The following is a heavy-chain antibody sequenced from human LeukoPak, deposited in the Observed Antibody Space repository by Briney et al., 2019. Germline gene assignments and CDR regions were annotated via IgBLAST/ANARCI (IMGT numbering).Heavy chain of an antibody. Sequence: GGSLRLSCAASGFTFSSYAMSWVRQAPGKGLEWVSAISGSGGSTYYADSVKGRFTISRDNSKNTLYLQMDSLRAEDTAVYYCARDPGVGARYGMDVWGQGTTVTVSS. V-gene: IGHV3-23*01. CDR2: ISGSGGST. CDR3: ARDPGVGARYGMDV. D-gene: IGHD1-26*01. J-gene: IGHJ6*02. CDR1: GFTFSSYA.